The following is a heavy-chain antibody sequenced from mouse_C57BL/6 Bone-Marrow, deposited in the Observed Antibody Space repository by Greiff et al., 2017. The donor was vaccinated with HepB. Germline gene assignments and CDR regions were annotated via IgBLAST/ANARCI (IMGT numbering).Heavy chain of an antibody. CDR2: INPGSGGT. D-gene: IGHD5-5*01. V-gene: IGHV1-54*01. CDR1: GYAFTNYL. Sequence: QVQLQQSGAELVRPGTSVKVSCKASGYAFTNYLIEWVKQRPGQGLEWIGVINPGSGGTNYNEKFKGKATMTADKSSRPAYMQFSCLTYEDSAVYFCASQGGSTYYFDYWGQGTTLTVSS. J-gene: IGHJ2*01. CDR3: ASQGGSTYYFDY.